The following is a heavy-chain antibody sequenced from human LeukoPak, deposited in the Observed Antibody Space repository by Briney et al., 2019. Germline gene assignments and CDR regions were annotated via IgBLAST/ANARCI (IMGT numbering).Heavy chain of an antibody. Sequence: GGSLRLSCAASGFTFSDYYMSWIRQAPGKGLEWVSYISSSGSTIYYADSVKGRFTISRDNAKNSLYLQMSSLRAEDTAVYYCARPDYYGSGSLDYWGQGTLVTVSS. V-gene: IGHV3-11*01. J-gene: IGHJ4*02. D-gene: IGHD3-10*01. CDR2: ISSSGSTI. CDR3: ARPDYYGSGSLDY. CDR1: GFTFSDYY.